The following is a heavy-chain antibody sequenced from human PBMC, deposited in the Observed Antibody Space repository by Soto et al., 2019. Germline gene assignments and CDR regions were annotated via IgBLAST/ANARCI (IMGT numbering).Heavy chain of an antibody. CDR1: GGSINSGGYY. CDR2: IFYSGST. J-gene: IGHJ4*02. D-gene: IGHD6-13*01. V-gene: IGHV4-31*01. Sequence: QVQLQESGPGLVKPSQTLSLICTVSGGSINSGGYYWNWIRQHPGKGLEWIGYIFYSGSTYYNPXLXXXXXXXXXXXXXXXXXXXXXXXXXXXXXXXCARGYRXSGYSSSWVFDYWGQGTLVNVSS. CDR3: ARGYRXSGYSSSWVFDY.